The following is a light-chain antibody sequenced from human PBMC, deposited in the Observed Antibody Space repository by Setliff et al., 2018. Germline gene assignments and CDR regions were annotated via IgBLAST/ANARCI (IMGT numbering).Light chain of an antibody. CDR1: SSNIGAGYA. CDR2: GNN. V-gene: IGLV1-40*01. CDR3: QSNDISLSGYV. J-gene: IGLJ1*01. Sequence: QSVLTQPPSVSGAPGQRVTISCTGSSSNIGAGYAVYWYQQIPGTAPKLLIYGNNNRPSGVPDRFSGSKSGTPASPAITGLQAEDEADYYCQSNDISLSGYVFGTGTRSPS.